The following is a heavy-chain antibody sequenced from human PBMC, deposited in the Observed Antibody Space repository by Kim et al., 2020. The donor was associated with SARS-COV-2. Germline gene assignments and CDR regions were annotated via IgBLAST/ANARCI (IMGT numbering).Heavy chain of an antibody. CDR3: ARHGLGMIDYGDYTGGNWFDP. V-gene: IGHV5-10-1*01. D-gene: IGHD4-17*01. J-gene: IGHJ5*02. CDR2: IDPSDSYT. CDR1: GYSFTSYW. Sequence: GESLQISCKGSGYSFTSYWISWVRQMPGKGLEWMGRIDPSDSYTNYSPSFQGHVTISADKSISTAYLQWSSLKASDTAMYYCARHGLGMIDYGDYTGGNWFDPWGQGTLVTVSS.